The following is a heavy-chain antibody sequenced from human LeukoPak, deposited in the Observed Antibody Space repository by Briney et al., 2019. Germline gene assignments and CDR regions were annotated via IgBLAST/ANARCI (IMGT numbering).Heavy chain of an antibody. CDR1: GGSVSSGSYY. CDR2: IYYSGST. J-gene: IGHJ3*02. CDR3: ARAFPFDDYGDPDAFDI. D-gene: IGHD4-17*01. Sequence: SETLSLTCTVSGGSVSSGSYYWSWIRQPPGKGLEWIGNIYYSGSTYYNPSLKSRVTISVDRSKNQFSLKLTSVTAADTAVYYCARAFPFDDYGDPDAFDIWGQGTMVTVSS. V-gene: IGHV4-61*01.